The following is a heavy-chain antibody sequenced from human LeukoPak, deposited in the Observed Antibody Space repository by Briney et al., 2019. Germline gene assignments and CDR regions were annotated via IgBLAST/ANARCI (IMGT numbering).Heavy chain of an antibody. Sequence: SETLSLTCAVYGGSFSGYYWSWIRQPPGKGLEWIGEINHSGSTNYNPSLKGRVTISVDTSKDQFSLKLSSVTAADTAVYYCARGQRVVATTPFDYWGQGTLVTVSS. D-gene: IGHD5-12*01. CDR2: INHSGST. V-gene: IGHV4-34*01. CDR1: GGSFSGYY. J-gene: IGHJ4*02. CDR3: ARGQRVVATTPFDY.